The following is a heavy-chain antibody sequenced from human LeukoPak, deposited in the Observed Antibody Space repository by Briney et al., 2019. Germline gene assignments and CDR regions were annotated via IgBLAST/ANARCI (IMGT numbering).Heavy chain of an antibody. CDR2: MSGTGGST. CDR1: GFTFSNYA. Sequence: GGSLRLSCAASGFTFSNYAMSWVRQAPGKGLEWVSAMSGTGGSTCYADSVKGRFTISRDNSKKTLYLQMNSLEAEATSVYYCAKDVERSGYYLFDYWGQGTLVTVSS. V-gene: IGHV3-23*01. D-gene: IGHD3-22*01. J-gene: IGHJ4*02. CDR3: AKDVERSGYYLFDY.